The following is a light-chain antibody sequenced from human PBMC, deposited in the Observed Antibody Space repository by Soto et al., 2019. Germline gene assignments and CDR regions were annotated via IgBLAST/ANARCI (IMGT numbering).Light chain of an antibody. J-gene: IGLJ1*01. V-gene: IGLV1-44*01. Sequence: QSVLTQPPSASGTPGQRVTISCSGSSSNIGSNTVNWYQQLPGTAPKLLIYSNNQRPSGVPDRFSGSKSGTSASLAISGLQSKDEADYYCAAWDDSLNGDYVFGTGTKVTVL. CDR2: SNN. CDR1: SSNIGSNT. CDR3: AAWDDSLNGDYV.